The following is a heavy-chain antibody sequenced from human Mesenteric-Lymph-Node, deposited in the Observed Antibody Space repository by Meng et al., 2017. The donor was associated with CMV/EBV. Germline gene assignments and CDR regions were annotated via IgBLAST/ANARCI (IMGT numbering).Heavy chain of an antibody. Sequence: GESLKISCAASGFTFSTYGMHWVRQAPGKGLEWVAFIRYDGSNKYYADSVKGRFTVSRDNSKNTLYLQMNSLRADDTAVYYCAKTPSGSSWVFDYWGQGTLVTVSS. CDR2: IRYDGSNK. CDR3: AKTPSGSSWVFDY. J-gene: IGHJ4*02. D-gene: IGHD1-26*01. CDR1: GFTFSTYG. V-gene: IGHV3-30*02.